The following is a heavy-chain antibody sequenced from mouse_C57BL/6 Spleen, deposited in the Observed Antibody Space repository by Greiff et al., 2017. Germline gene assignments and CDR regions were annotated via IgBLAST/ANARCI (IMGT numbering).Heavy chain of an antibody. CDR2: ICPGDGDT. CDR1: GYAFSSYW. J-gene: IGHJ2*01. Sequence: QVQLQQSGAELVKPGASVKISCKASGYAFSSYWMNWVKQRPGKGLEWIGQICPGDGDTTYNGNVKGKATLTADKSSSTAYMQHISLNSEDSAVYFCERDYCGSGYDFDYWGQGTTLTVSS. D-gene: IGHD1-1*01. CDR3: ERDYCGSGYDFDY. V-gene: IGHV1-80*01.